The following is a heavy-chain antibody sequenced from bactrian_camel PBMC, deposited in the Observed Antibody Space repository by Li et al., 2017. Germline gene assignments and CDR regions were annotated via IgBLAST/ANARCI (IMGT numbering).Heavy chain of an antibody. CDR3: ARALMSGACKWENSDYKY. Sequence: HVQLVESGGGSVQVGGSLRLRCQVSLTTPGTNCMAWFRQAPGKEREGFAQISSDDRTSYTDSVKGRFTISRDNAKRTLYLQMDSLKPEDTAMYYCARALMSGACKWENSDYKYWGQGTQVTVS. J-gene: IGHJ4*01. D-gene: IGHD1*01. CDR2: ISSDDRT. V-gene: IGHV3S53*01. CDR1: LTTPGTNC.